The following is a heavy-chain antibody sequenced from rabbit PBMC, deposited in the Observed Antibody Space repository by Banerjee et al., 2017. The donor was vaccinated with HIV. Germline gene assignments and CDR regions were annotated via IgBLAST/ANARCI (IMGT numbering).Heavy chain of an antibody. V-gene: IGHV1S40*01. CDR3: ARDNGGIPDFTL. D-gene: IGHD4-2*01. J-gene: IGHJ4*01. CDR1: GFSFSSSYY. Sequence: QSLEESGGDLVKPGGSLTLTCTASGFSFSSSYYMCWVRQAPGKGLELIACIYTSSGTTWYASWVNGRFTISKTSSTTVTLQMTSLTAADTATNFCARDNGGIPDFTLWGQGTLVTVS. CDR2: IYTSSGTT.